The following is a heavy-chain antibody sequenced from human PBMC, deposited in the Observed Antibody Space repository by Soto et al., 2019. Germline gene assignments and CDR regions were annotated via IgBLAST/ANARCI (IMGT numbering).Heavy chain of an antibody. V-gene: IGHV3-23*01. J-gene: IGHJ4*02. CDR3: AKGDQYLANFDY. CDR1: GFTVSSHA. D-gene: IGHD2-2*01. Sequence: PGGSLRLSCEGSGFTVSSHAMTWIRQAPGKGPEWVSTITADGGTYYADSVKGRFAMSRDNSKNTLYLQMNSLRAEDTAVYYCAKGDQYLANFDYWGQGTLVTVSS. CDR2: ITADGGT.